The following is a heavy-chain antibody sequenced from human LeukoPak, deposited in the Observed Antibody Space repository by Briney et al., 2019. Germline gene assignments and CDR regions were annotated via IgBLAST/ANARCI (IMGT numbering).Heavy chain of an antibody. Sequence: PGGSLRLPCAASGFTFNSYVMHWVRQAPGKGLEWVAVTSSDGNIKYYADSVKGRFTMSRDNSKNTLYLQMNSLRGEDTGVYYCARDPVPTTARHFDNWGPGALVTVSS. D-gene: IGHD1-1*01. J-gene: IGHJ4*03. CDR2: TSSDGNIK. CDR3: ARDPVPTTARHFDN. CDR1: GFTFNSYV. V-gene: IGHV3-30-3*01.